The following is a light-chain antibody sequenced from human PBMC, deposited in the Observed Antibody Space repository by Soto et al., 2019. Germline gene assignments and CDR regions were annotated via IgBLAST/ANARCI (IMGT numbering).Light chain of an antibody. J-gene: IGKJ2*01. Sequence: DIQMTQSPSSLSASVGDRVTITCRARQGISNYLAWYQQKPGKVPKLLIYAASTLQSGVPSRFSGSGSGTDVTLTISSLQPEDVATYYCQKYNSAPHTFGQGTKLEIK. CDR1: QGISNY. V-gene: IGKV1-27*01. CDR3: QKYNSAPHT. CDR2: AAS.